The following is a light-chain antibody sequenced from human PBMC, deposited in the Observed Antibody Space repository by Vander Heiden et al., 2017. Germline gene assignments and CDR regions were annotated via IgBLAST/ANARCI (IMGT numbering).Light chain of an antibody. Sequence: DIVMTQSPDSLAVSLGERATINCKSSRSVLYSSNNKNYLAWYQQKPGQPPKLLIYWASTRESGVPDRLSGSGSGTDFTLTISSLQAEDVAVYYCQQYDSTPYTFGQGTKLXIK. CDR3: QQYDSTPYT. CDR2: WAS. CDR1: RSVLYSSNNKNY. V-gene: IGKV4-1*01. J-gene: IGKJ2*01.